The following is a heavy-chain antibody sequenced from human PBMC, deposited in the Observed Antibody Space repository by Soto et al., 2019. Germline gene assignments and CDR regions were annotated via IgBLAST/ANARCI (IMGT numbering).Heavy chain of an antibody. Sequence: ASVKVSCKASGYTFTSYGISWVRQAPGQGLEWMGWLSAYNGNTNYAQKLQGRVTMTTDTSTSTAYMQLRSLRSDDTAVYYCARQAGLVGIGDDAFAIWGQGTIVALSS. V-gene: IGHV1-18*04. CDR2: LSAYNGNT. D-gene: IGHD3-22*01. CDR1: GYTFTSYG. CDR3: ARQAGLVGIGDDAFAI. J-gene: IGHJ3*02.